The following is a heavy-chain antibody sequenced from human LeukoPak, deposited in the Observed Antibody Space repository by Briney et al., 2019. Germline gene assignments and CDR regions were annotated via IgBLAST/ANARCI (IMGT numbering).Heavy chain of an antibody. CDR2: MSPNSGNV. J-gene: IGHJ4*02. D-gene: IGHD3-22*01. CDR1: GYTFTNYD. Sequence: ASVTVSCKASGYTFTNYDVNWVRQATGQGLEWMGWMSPNSGNVGYAQKFQGRVSMTRDTSLNTAYMELRSLTSEDTAVYYCARDPKYYYDSSGYYYEYWGQGTLVTVSS. V-gene: IGHV1-8*01. CDR3: ARDPKYYYDSSGYYYEY.